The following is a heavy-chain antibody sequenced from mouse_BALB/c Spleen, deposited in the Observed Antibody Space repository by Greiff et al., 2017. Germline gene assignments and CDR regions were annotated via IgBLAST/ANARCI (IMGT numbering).Heavy chain of an antibody. CDR1: GFTFSSYA. J-gene: IGHJ3*01. CDR2: ISSGGSYT. Sequence: EVQGVESGGGLVKPGGSLKLSCAASGFTFSSYAMSWVRQSPEKRLEWVAEISSGGSYTYYPDTVTGRFTISRDNAKNTLYLEMSSLRSEDTAMYYCAREGAWFAYWGQGTLVTVSA. CDR3: AREGAWFAY. V-gene: IGHV5-9-4*01.